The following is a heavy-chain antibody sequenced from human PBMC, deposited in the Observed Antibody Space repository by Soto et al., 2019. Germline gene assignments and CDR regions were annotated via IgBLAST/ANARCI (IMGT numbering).Heavy chain of an antibody. CDR2: INYSDSI. Sequence: QVQLQESGPGLVKPSETLSVSCTVSGGSISSGYWSWIRQPPGKGLEWIGYINYSDSINYNPSLKSRVIISVDTSKNQFSLSLNSVTAADTAVYYCARAYYDTSGYGLDPWGQGTLVTVSS. D-gene: IGHD3-22*01. J-gene: IGHJ5*02. V-gene: IGHV4-59*01. CDR3: ARAYYDTSGYGLDP. CDR1: GGSISSGY.